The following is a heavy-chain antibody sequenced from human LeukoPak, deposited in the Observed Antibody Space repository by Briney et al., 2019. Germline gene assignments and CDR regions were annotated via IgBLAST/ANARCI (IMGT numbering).Heavy chain of an antibody. D-gene: IGHD4-17*01. CDR3: ARATVPGNCFDP. V-gene: IGHV4-59*01. Sequence: SSETLSLTCPVYGGSISSYYWSWIRQPPGKGLEWIVYIDYSGGTNYNPSLKSRVTISVDTSKNQFSLKLSSVTAADTAVYYCARATVPGNCFDPWGQGTLVTVSS. CDR1: GGSISSYY. J-gene: IGHJ5*02. CDR2: IDYSGGT.